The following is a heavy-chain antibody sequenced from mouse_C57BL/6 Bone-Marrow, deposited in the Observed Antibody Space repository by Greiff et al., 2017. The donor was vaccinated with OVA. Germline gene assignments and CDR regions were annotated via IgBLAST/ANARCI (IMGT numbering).Heavy chain of an antibody. V-gene: IGHV14-2*01. CDR3: ARQGYGSSPYYFDY. J-gene: IGHJ2*01. CDR2: IDPEDGEN. Sequence: EVQLQQSGAELVKPGASVKLSCTASGFNIKDYYMHWVKQRTEKGLEWIGRIDPEDGENKYAPKVQGKATITADTSYNTAYLQLSSPTAEDTAVYYGARQGYGSSPYYFDYWGQGTTLTVSS. CDR1: GFNIKDYY. D-gene: IGHD1-1*01.